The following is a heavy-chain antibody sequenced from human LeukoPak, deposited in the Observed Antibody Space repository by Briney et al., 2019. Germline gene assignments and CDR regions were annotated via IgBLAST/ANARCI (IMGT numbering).Heavy chain of an antibody. Sequence: GGSLRLSCAASGFTFSSYGMHWVRQAPGKGLEWVAVISYDGSNKCYADSVKGRFTISRDNSKNTLYLQMNSLRAEDTAVYYCAKDSHCSSTSCYPRGYYYYYGMDVWGQGTTVTVSS. J-gene: IGHJ6*02. D-gene: IGHD2-2*01. CDR1: GFTFSSYG. CDR3: AKDSHCSSTSCYPRGYYYYYGMDV. V-gene: IGHV3-30*18. CDR2: ISYDGSNK.